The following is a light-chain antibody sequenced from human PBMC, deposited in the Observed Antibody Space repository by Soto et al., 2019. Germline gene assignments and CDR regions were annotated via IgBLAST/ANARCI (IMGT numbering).Light chain of an antibody. CDR2: AAS. CDR1: QGISSY. CDR3: EPYYSYPS. J-gene: IGKJ4*01. Sequence: AIRMTQSPSSLSASTGDRVTITCRASQGISSYLAWYQQKPGKAPKLLIYAASTLQSGVPSSFSGSGSWTDSTLTISCLQSEDFATYYCEPYYSYPSFGGGTKVEIK. V-gene: IGKV1-8*01.